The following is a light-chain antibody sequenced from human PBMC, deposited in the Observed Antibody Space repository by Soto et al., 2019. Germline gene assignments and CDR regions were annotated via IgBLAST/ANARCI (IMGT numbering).Light chain of an antibody. CDR1: QSISSD. V-gene: IGKV1-39*01. CDR3: QQSYSTIT. Sequence: DIQMTQSPSSLSASVGDRVTISCRASQSISSDLNWYQQKPGKDPKLLIYAASSLQSGVPSRLSGSGPGTDFTLTISSLQPEDFATYYCQQSYSTITFGQGTRLEIK. J-gene: IGKJ5*01. CDR2: AAS.